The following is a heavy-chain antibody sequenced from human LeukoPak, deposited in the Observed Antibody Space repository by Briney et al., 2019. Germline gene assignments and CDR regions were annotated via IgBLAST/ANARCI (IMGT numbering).Heavy chain of an antibody. Sequence: PSETLSLTCTVSGGSISTYSWSWIRQPPGKGLEWIGYTFYSGNSNYNPSLQSRVTISVDTSKNQFSLKLSSVTAADTAVYYCARDGYNDYYYYYMDVWGKGTTVTVSS. J-gene: IGHJ6*03. CDR3: ARDGYNDYYYYYMDV. CDR1: GGSISTYS. D-gene: IGHD5-24*01. V-gene: IGHV4-59*12. CDR2: TFYSGNS.